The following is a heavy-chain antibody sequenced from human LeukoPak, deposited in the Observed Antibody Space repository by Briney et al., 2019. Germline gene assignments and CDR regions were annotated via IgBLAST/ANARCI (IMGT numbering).Heavy chain of an antibody. D-gene: IGHD5-12*01. Sequence: GGSLRLSCAASGFTFSYYEMNWVRQAPGKGLEWVSYISSSGSTIYYTDSVKGRFTISRDNAKNSLYLQMNSLRAEDTAVYYCAASGYDYDFYYYMDVWGKGTTVTISS. CDR3: AASGYDYDFYYYMDV. CDR1: GFTFSYYE. J-gene: IGHJ6*03. V-gene: IGHV3-48*03. CDR2: ISSSGSTI.